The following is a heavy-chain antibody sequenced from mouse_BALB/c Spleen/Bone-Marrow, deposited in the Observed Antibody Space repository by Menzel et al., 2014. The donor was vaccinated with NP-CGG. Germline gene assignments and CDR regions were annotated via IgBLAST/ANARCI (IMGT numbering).Heavy chain of an antibody. J-gene: IGHJ4*01. CDR3: TRFLYYYGSREEDYAMDY. CDR2: IYPGNSDT. Sequence: EVQVVESGTVLARPGASVKMSCKASGYSFTSYWMHWVKQRPGQGLEWIGAIYPGNSDTSYNQKFKGKAKLTAVTSASTAYMELSSLTNEDSAVYYCTRFLYYYGSREEDYAMDYWGQGTSVTVSS. V-gene: IGHV1-5*01. CDR1: GYSFTSYW. D-gene: IGHD1-1*01.